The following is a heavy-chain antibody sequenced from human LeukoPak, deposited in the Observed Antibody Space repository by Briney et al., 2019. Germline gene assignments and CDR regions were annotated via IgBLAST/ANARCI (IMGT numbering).Heavy chain of an antibody. V-gene: IGHV3-30*02. J-gene: IGHJ4*02. D-gene: IGHD2-2*01. CDR2: IQYDESDK. CDR1: GFTFSSFG. CDR3: AKSGVVPATMGY. Sequence: GGSLRLSCAASGFTFSSFGMHWVRQAPGKGLEWVAFIQYDESDKYYADSVKGRFTISRDNSKNTLYLQMNSLRAEDTAVYYCAKSGVVPATMGYWGQGTLVTVSS.